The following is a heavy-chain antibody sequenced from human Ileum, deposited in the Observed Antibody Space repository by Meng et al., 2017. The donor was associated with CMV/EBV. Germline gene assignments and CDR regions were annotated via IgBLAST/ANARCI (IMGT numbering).Heavy chain of an antibody. CDR1: GGFFSDFC. D-gene: IGHD1-14*01. V-gene: IGHV4-34*01. Sequence: QVQHHQGGAGLLNSSDTLPLTCVVGGGFFSDFCWGWRRQPPGKGLELIEENHHSGNTKYNPSLKSRVTISVDASKNQFSLNRRSVTAAYTAVYYCARGRNFWWEMDYTGQGTLVTVSS. J-gene: IGHJ4*02. CDR2: NHHSGNT. CDR3: ARGRNFWWEMDY.